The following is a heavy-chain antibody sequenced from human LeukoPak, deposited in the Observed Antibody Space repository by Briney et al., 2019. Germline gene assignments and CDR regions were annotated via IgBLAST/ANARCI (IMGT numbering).Heavy chain of an antibody. J-gene: IGHJ4*02. CDR3: ARDINYYDSSGYYKDY. Sequence: GGSLRLSCAASGFSFSDYDMHWVRQATGKGLEWVSGVGTAGETYSADSVKGRFIVSRENAKNSLYLQMNSLRAEDTAVYYCARDINYYDSSGYYKDYWGQGTLVTVSS. CDR2: VGTAGET. CDR1: GFSFSDYD. D-gene: IGHD3-22*01. V-gene: IGHV3-13*01.